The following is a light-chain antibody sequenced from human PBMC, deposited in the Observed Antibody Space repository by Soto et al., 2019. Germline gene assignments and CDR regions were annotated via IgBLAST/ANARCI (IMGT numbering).Light chain of an antibody. V-gene: IGKV3-20*01. CDR3: QQYGSSPAT. J-gene: IGKJ3*01. Sequence: EIVLTQXPGTLSLPPGERATLSCRASQSVSNSYVAWYQQKRGQAPRLLMYGASNRATGIPDRFSGSGSGTDFTLTISRLEPEDFALYYCQQYGSSPATFGPGTKVDIK. CDR2: GAS. CDR1: QSVSNSY.